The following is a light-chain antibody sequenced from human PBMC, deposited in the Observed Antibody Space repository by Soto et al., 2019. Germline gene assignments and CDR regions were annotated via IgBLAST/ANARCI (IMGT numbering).Light chain of an antibody. CDR2: AAS. V-gene: IGKV1-9*01. J-gene: IGKJ1*01. CDR3: QQYNSYSWT. CDR1: QDISSY. Sequence: IQLTQSPSSLSASVGDRVTITCRASQDISSYLAWYQQKPGRAPKLLIHAASILQSGVPSRFSGSGSGTEFTLTISSLQPDDIATYSCQQYNSYSWTFGQGTKVDI.